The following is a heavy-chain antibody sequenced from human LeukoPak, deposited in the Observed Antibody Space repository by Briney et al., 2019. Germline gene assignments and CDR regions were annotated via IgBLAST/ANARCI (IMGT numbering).Heavy chain of an antibody. J-gene: IGHJ6*03. Sequence: GGPLRLSCAASGFTFSSYGMHWVRQAPGKGLEWVAFIRYDGSNKYYADSVKGRFTISRDNAKNSLYLQMNSLRAEDTAVYYCAREGIAVAGTGYYYYYMDVWGKGTTVTISS. CDR2: IRYDGSNK. CDR3: AREGIAVAGTGYYYYYMDV. D-gene: IGHD6-19*01. V-gene: IGHV3-30*02. CDR1: GFTFSSYG.